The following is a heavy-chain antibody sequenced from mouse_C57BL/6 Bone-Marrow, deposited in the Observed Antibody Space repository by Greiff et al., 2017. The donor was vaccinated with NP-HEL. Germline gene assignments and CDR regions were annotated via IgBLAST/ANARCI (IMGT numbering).Heavy chain of an antibody. Sequence: QVQLQQPGAELVKPGASVKLSCKASGYTFTSYWMHWVKQRPGQGLEWIGMIHPNSGSTNYNEKFKSKATLTVDKSSSTAYMRLSSLTSEDSAVYYCARWDYDYDVRYFDVWGTGTTVTVSS. D-gene: IGHD2-4*01. V-gene: IGHV1-64*01. CDR3: ARWDYDYDVRYFDV. CDR1: GYTFTSYW. CDR2: IHPNSGST. J-gene: IGHJ1*03.